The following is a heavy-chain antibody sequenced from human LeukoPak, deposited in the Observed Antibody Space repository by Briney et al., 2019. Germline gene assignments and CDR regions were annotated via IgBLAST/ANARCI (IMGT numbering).Heavy chain of an antibody. D-gene: IGHD3-22*01. V-gene: IGHV5-51*01. CDR3: ARHPDSSGYMYYFDY. CDR2: IYPGGSDT. Sequence: GESLKISCKGSGYSFTSYWIGWVRQMPGKGLEWMGIIYPGGSDTRYSPSFQGQVTISADKSISTAYLQWSSLKASDTAMYYCARHPDSSGYMYYFDYWGQGTLVTVSS. J-gene: IGHJ4*02. CDR1: GYSFTSYW.